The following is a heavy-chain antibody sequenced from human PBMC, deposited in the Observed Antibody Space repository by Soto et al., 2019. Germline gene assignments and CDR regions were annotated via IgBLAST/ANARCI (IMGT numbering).Heavy chain of an antibody. V-gene: IGHV3-21*01. CDR3: AREGQQQLDDAFDI. J-gene: IGHJ3*02. CDR1: GFTFSSYS. D-gene: IGHD6-13*01. Sequence: EVQLVESGGGLVKPGGSLRLSCAASGFTFSSYSMNWVRQAPGQGLEWVSSISSSSSYIYYADSVKGRFTISRDNAKNSLYLQMNSLRAEDTAVYYCAREGQQQLDDAFDIWGQGTMVTVSS. CDR2: ISSSSSYI.